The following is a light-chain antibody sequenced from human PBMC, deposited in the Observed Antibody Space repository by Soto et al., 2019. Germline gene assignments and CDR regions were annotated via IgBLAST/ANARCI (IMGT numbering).Light chain of an antibody. CDR2: GAS. Sequence: EIGLTPSPGTLSLSPGERATLSCRASQSVNSNYLAWYQQKPGQGPRLLIYGASSRATGIPDRLSGSGSGTDFNLNISRLEPEDFAVYYCQQYDNSPRTLGQGTQVEIK. CDR1: QSVNSNY. CDR3: QQYDNSPRT. J-gene: IGKJ1*01. V-gene: IGKV3-20*01.